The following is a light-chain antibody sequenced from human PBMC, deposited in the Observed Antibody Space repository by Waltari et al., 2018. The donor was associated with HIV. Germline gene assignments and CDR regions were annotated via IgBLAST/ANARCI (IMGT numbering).Light chain of an antibody. CDR3: QQSHNIPLT. V-gene: IGKV1-39*01. J-gene: IGKJ1*01. CDR1: QDISDY. Sequence: DIQMTQSPSSLSASVGDRVTITCGASQDISDYLNWYHQKPGKAPQLLISGASSLQSGVPSRFRGSGSGTEFTLTINSLRPVDFATYFCQQSHNIPLTFGQGTKVEVK. CDR2: GAS.